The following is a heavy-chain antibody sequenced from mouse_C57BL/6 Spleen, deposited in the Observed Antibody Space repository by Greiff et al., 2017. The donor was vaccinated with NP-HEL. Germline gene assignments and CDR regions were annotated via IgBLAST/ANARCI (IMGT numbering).Heavy chain of an antibody. V-gene: IGHV1-47*01. CDR3: ASASYGYDGDYYAMDY. D-gene: IGHD2-2*01. CDR2: FHPYNDDT. Sequence: VHLVESGAELVKPGASVKMSCKASGYTFTTYPIEWMKQNHGKSLEWIGNFHPYNDDTKYNEKFKGKATLTVEKSSSTVYLELSRLTSDDSAVYYCASASYGYDGDYYAMDYWGQGTSVTVSS. CDR1: GYTFTTYP. J-gene: IGHJ4*01.